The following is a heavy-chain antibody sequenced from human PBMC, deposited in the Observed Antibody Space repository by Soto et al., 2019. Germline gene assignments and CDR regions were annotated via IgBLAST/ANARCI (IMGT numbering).Heavy chain of an antibody. CDR3: AKDRDYPRDQFHY. J-gene: IGHJ4*02. V-gene: IGHV3-23*01. CDR2: ISANGQGI. D-gene: IGHD2-2*01. Sequence: GGSLRLSCTASGFTFTYYAFSWVRQAPGKGLEWVSAISANGQGIYYADSVRGRFTISRDNSKNTVFLHMDSLRAEDTAVYYCAKDRDYPRDQFHYWGQGTLVTVSS. CDR1: GFTFTYYA.